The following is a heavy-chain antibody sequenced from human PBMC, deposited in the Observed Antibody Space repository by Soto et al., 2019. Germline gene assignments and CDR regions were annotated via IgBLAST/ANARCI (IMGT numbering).Heavy chain of an antibody. CDR3: ARHLHRGGAFDI. J-gene: IGHJ3*02. CDR2: IYYRGST. D-gene: IGHD3-10*01. Sequence: PSETLSLTCTVSGGSISSYYWSWIRQPPGKGLEWIGYIYYRGSTNYNPSLKSRVTISVDTSKNQFSLKLSSVTAADTAVYYCARHLHRGGAFDIWGQGTMVTVSS. V-gene: IGHV4-59*01. CDR1: GGSISSYY.